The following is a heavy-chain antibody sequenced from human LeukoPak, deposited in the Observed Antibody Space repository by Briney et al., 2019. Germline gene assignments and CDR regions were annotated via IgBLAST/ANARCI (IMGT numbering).Heavy chain of an antibody. J-gene: IGHJ2*01. CDR3: AKDNGSGWFRAFDL. CDR2: ISGDGGST. CDR1: GFTFDDYA. V-gene: IGHV3-43*02. Sequence: GRSLRLSCAASGFTFDDYAMHWVRQAPGKGLEWVSLISGDGGSTYYADSVKGRFTISRDNSKNSLYLQMNSLRTEDTALYYCAKDNGSGWFRAFDLWGRGTLVTVSS. D-gene: IGHD6-19*01.